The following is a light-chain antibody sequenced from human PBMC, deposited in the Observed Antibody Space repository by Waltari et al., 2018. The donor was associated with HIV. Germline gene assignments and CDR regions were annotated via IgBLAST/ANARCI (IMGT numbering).Light chain of an antibody. J-gene: IGKJ4*01. V-gene: IGKV1-39*01. CDR1: QNINTY. CDR3: KQTYSTLALT. CDR2: AAS. Sequence: DIQMTQSPSSLSASVGDRVTITCRASQNINTYLNWYQQQPGKAPRLLIYAASSLQSGVPSRFSGSWSGTEFTLTVRTLQPEDFATYYCKQTYSTLALTFGGGTKVDMK.